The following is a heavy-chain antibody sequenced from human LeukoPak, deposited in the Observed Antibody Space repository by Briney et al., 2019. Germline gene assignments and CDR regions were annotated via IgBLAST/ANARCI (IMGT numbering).Heavy chain of an antibody. J-gene: IGHJ4*02. Sequence: PGGSLRLSCAASGFTFNSNYMTWVRQAPGKGLEWLSVMYSGGSTYYAASVEGRFTISRDNSKNTVYLQMNSLRAEDTAVYFCARGGPGVFAYWGQGTLVTVSS. CDR1: GFTFNSNY. CDR2: MYSGGST. V-gene: IGHV3-53*01. CDR3: ARGGPGVFAY. D-gene: IGHD3-10*01.